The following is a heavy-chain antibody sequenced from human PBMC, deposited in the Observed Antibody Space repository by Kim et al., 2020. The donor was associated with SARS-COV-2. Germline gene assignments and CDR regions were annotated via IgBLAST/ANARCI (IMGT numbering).Heavy chain of an antibody. D-gene: IGHD6-13*01. CDR3: ARDPLGIAAAGTGWFDP. J-gene: IGHJ5*02. Sequence: LNSRLTISVDTSKNQFSLRLSSVTAADTAVYYCARDPLGIAAAGTGWFDPWGQGTLVTVSS. V-gene: IGHV4-31*02.